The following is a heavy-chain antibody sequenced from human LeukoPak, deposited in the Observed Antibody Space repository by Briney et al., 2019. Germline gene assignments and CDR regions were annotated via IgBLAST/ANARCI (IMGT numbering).Heavy chain of an antibody. D-gene: IGHD5-18*01. CDR2: IYYSGST. J-gene: IGHJ4*02. CDR3: AKHGGYSYGYGFDY. V-gene: IGHV4-59*01. Sequence: SETLSLTCTVSGGSISSYYWSWIRQPPGKGLEWIGYIYYSGSTNYNPSLKSRVTISVDTSKNQFSLKLSSVTAADTAVHYCAKHGGYSYGYGFDYWGQGTLVTVSS. CDR1: GGSISSYY.